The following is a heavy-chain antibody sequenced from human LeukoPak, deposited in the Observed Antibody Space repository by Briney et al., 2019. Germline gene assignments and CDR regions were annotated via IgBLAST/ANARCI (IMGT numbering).Heavy chain of an antibody. CDR3: ARGWTTGTTPFDAFDI. Sequence: SETLSLTGTVSGGSISSGDYYWSWIRQPPGKGLEWIGYIYYSGSTYYNPSLKSRVTISVDTSKNQFSLKLSSVTAADTAVYYCARGWTTGTTPFDAFDIWGQGTMVTVSS. CDR1: GGSISSGDYY. V-gene: IGHV4-30-4*08. D-gene: IGHD1-1*01. J-gene: IGHJ3*02. CDR2: IYYSGST.